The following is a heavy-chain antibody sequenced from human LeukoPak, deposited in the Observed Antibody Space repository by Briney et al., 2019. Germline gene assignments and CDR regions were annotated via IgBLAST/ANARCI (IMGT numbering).Heavy chain of an antibody. Sequence: GGSLRRSCAASGFTFNRYTMSWVRQAPGKGLEWVSAISDSGYSTYYADSVKGRFTISRDNSKNTLYLQMNSLRAEDTAVYYCAKDVAVTKPYYFDYWGQGTLVTVSS. D-gene: IGHD4-17*01. CDR3: AKDVAVTKPYYFDY. V-gene: IGHV3-23*01. CDR1: GFTFNRYT. J-gene: IGHJ4*02. CDR2: ISDSGYST.